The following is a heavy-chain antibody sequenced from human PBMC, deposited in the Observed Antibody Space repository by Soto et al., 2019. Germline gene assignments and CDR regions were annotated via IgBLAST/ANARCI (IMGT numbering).Heavy chain of an antibody. CDR3: ARLPVVRGLTDYFPFDP. J-gene: IGHJ5*02. D-gene: IGHD3-10*01. CDR1: GVAISSSSYW. Sequence: SETLSLTCSVSGVAISSSSYWWGWVRQSAGKGLEWIGSIYYNGRTHYNPSLQSRATISVDTSKRQFSLSLTSVTDADTAVYFCARLPVVRGLTDYFPFDPWGQGVLVTVSS. CDR2: IYYNGRT. V-gene: IGHV4-39*01.